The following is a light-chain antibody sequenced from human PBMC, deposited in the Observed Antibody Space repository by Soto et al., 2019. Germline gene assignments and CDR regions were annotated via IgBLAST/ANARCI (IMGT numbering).Light chain of an antibody. CDR3: QHYNSYSEA. J-gene: IGKJ1*01. CDR1: QTISSW. Sequence: DIQMTRNPSPLPRSLGDTVTITCRASQTISSWLAWYQQKPGKAPKLLIYKASTLKSGVPSRFSGSGSGTEFTLTISSLQPDDFATYYCQHYNSYSEAFGQGTKVDIK. V-gene: IGKV1-5*03. CDR2: KAS.